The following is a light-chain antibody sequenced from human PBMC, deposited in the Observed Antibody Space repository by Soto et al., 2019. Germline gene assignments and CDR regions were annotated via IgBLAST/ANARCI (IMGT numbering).Light chain of an antibody. J-gene: IGLJ1*01. CDR2: EVS. Sequence: SALTQPASVSGSPGQPITISCTGTSSDVGYYNFVSWYQQHPGKAPKLIIYEVSNRPSGVSNRFSASKSGNTASLTISGLQAEDEADYHCSSYSGSTAFYVFGTGTKVTVL. CDR1: SSDVGYYNF. V-gene: IGLV2-14*01. CDR3: SSYSGSTAFYV.